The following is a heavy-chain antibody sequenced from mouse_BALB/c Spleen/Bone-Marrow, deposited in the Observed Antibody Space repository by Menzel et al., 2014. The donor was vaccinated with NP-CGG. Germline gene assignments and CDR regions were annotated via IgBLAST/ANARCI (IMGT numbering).Heavy chain of an antibody. Sequence: EVQGVESGGGLVKPGGSLKLSCAASGFTFSDYFMYWVRQTPEKRLEWVATISDGGSSTYYPDSVKGRFTISRDNAKNNLYLQMSSLKSEDIAMYYCARQGYYAGSYRYYFDYWGQGTTLTVSS. V-gene: IGHV5-4*02. CDR3: ARQGYYAGSYRYYFDY. J-gene: IGHJ2*01. CDR1: GFTFSDYF. D-gene: IGHD1-1*01. CDR2: ISDGGSST.